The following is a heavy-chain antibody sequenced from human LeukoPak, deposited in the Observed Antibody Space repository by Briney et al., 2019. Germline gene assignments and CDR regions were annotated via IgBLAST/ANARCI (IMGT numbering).Heavy chain of an antibody. CDR3: VRGLNDYGDYGHGY. V-gene: IGHV3-33*01. Sequence: SGGSLRLSCEVSGFTFSQYAMHWVYQSPGKGLEWVAGIWYDGSQTYYADSVKGRFTVSRDNSKDTVYLQMNSLRDEDTAVYYCVRGLNDYGDYGHGYWGQGTLVIVSS. CDR2: IWYDGSQT. J-gene: IGHJ4*02. D-gene: IGHD4-17*01. CDR1: GFTFSQYA.